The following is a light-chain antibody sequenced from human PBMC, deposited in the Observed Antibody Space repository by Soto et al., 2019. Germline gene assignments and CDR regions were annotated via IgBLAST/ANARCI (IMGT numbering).Light chain of an antibody. CDR3: QQYAISPRT. J-gene: IGKJ1*01. CDR1: QSVSGSD. CDR2: GAS. Sequence: EIVLTQSPGTLSLSPGERATLSCRASQSVSGSDLAWYQQKPGQAPRLLIYGASSRATGIPDRFSGGGSGTDFTLTIGRLEPEDFAVYYCQQYAISPRTFGQGTKVEIK. V-gene: IGKV3-20*01.